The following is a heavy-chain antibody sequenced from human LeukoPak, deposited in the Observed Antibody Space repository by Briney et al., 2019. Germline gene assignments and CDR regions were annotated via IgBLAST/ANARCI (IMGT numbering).Heavy chain of an antibody. J-gene: IGHJ4*02. D-gene: IGHD3-3*01. CDR1: GGSISSYY. Sequence: PSETLSLTCTVSGGSISSYYWSWIRQSPGKGLEWIGYIYYSGSTKYTTSLTIRVIISVDTSKKQFSLKLSSVTAADTAVYNCARLPSDLGYFDCWGQGTLVTVSS. CDR2: IYYSGST. V-gene: IGHV4-59*08. CDR3: ARLPSDLGYFDC.